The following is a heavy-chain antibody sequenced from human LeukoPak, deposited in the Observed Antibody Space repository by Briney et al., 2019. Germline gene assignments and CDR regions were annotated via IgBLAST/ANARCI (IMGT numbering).Heavy chain of an antibody. CDR2: IYSGGST. V-gene: IGHV3-53*01. Sequence: GGSLRLSCAASGFTVSSNYMSWVRQAPGKGLEWVSVIYSGGSTYYADSVKGRFTISRDNSKNTLYLQMNSLRAEDTAVYYCARTYSGSYPFDYWGQGTLVSVSS. D-gene: IGHD1-26*01. CDR3: ARTYSGSYPFDY. J-gene: IGHJ4*02. CDR1: GFTVSSNY.